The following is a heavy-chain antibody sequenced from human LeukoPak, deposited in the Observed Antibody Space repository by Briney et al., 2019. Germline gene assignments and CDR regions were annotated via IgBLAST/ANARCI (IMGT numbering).Heavy chain of an antibody. CDR1: GGSISSSGYY. J-gene: IGHJ4*02. CDR2: IYHSGST. V-gene: IGHV4-39*07. D-gene: IGHD6-6*01. CDR3: ARDTSIAETRFDY. Sequence: PSETLSLTCTVSGGSISSSGYYWGWIRQPPGKGLEWIGSIYHSGSTYYNPSLKSRVTISVDTSKNQFSLKLSSVTAADTAVYYCARDTSIAETRFDYWGQGTLVTVSS.